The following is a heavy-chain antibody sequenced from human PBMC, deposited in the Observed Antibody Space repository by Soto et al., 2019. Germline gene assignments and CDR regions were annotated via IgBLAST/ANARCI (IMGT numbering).Heavy chain of an antibody. CDR3: SRGILV. CDR2: ISYGGST. CDR1: GGSINSGGYC. Sequence: QVQLQESGPGLVKPSQTLSLTCTVSGGSINSGGYCWRWIRQHPGKGLDWIGCISYGGSTSYNPSLKSRVTISVDTSKPTFPLKLISVPAADTAVYYCSRGILVWG. J-gene: IGHJ6*01. V-gene: IGHV4-31*03. D-gene: IGHD5-18*01.